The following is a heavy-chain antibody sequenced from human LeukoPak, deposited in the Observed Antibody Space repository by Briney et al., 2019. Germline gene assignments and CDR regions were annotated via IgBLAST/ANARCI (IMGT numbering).Heavy chain of an antibody. V-gene: IGHV1-2*02. CDR1: GYTFSDYY. CDR2: ININSAGT. J-gene: IGHJ4*02. CDR3: ARGSNIAARVPEF. D-gene: IGHD6-6*01. Sequence: AAVKVSCKTSGYTFSDYYIQWIRQAPGQGLEWMGWININSAGTNYAQKFEGRVTMTRDTSVTTAHMELSRLTSDDTAVYFCARGSNIAARVPEFWGQGTLVTV.